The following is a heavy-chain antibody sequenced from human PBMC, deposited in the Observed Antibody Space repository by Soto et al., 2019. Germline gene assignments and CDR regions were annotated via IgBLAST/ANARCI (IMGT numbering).Heavy chain of an antibody. V-gene: IGHV3-11*01. Sequence: PGGSLRLSCAASGFTFSDYYMSWIRQAPGKGLEWVSYISSSGSTIYYADSVKGRFTISRDNAKNSLYLQMNSLRAEDTAVYYCARDPRLQPTAYGMDVWGQGTTVTVSS. CDR3: ARDPRLQPTAYGMDV. D-gene: IGHD1-1*01. J-gene: IGHJ6*02. CDR1: GFTFSDYY. CDR2: ISSSGSTI.